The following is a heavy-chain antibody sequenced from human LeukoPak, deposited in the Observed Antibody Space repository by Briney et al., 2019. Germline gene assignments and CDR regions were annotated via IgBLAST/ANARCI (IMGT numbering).Heavy chain of an antibody. J-gene: IGHJ4*02. CDR2: ISSSSSYI. V-gene: IGHV3-21*01. CDR3: AREKLELSFDY. CDR1: GFTFSSYS. D-gene: IGHD1-7*01. Sequence: AGSLRLSCAASGFTFSSYSMNWVRQAPGKGLEWVSSISSSSSYIYYADSVKGRFTISRDNAKNSLYLQMNSLRAEDTAVYYCAREKLELSFDYWGQGTLVTVSS.